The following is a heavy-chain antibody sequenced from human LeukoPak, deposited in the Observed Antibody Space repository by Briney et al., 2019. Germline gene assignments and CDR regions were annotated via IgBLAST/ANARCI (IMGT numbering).Heavy chain of an antibody. Sequence: GGSLRLSCAASGFTFSSYGMHWVRQAPGKGLEWVAFIRYDGSNKYYADSVKGRFTISRDNSKNTLYLQMNSLRAEDTAVYYCAKVVYDFWSGYFDYWGQGTLVTVSS. CDR3: AKVVYDFWSGYFDY. D-gene: IGHD3-3*01. V-gene: IGHV3-30*02. J-gene: IGHJ4*02. CDR2: IRYDGSNK. CDR1: GFTFSSYG.